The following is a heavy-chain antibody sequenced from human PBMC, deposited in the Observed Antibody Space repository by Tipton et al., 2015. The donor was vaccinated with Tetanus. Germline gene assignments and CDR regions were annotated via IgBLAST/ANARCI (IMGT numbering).Heavy chain of an antibody. CDR1: GFNFNDAL. CDR2: IKSKAEGGTI. CDR3: AAGRLPTAGKFFNWVDP. D-gene: IGHD5-18*01. V-gene: IGHV3-15*07. J-gene: IGHJ5*02. Sequence: SLRLSCAASGFNFNDALMHWVRQSPGKGLEWVGRIKSKAEGGTIDYAAAVQGRFTISRDDSKNMLYLQMISLTTEDTDVYSCAAGRLPTAGKFFNWVDPGGQGTLVAVSS.